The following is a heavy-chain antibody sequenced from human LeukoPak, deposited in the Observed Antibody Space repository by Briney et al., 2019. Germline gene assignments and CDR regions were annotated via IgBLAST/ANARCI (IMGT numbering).Heavy chain of an antibody. CDR2: IYYSGST. CDR1: GGSISSYY. CDR3: ARGFRDSGSYNFDY. Sequence: PSETLSLTCTASGGSISSYYWSWIRQPPGKGLEWIGYIYYSGSTNYNPSLKSRVTISVDTSKNQFSLKLSSVTAADTAVYYCARGFRDSGSYNFDYWGQGTLVTVSS. J-gene: IGHJ4*02. V-gene: IGHV4-59*01. D-gene: IGHD3-10*01.